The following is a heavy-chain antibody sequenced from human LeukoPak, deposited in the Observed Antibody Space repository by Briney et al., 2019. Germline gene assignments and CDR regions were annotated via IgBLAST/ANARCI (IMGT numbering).Heavy chain of an antibody. CDR2: IYYSGST. Sequence: SETLSLTCTVSGGSISSSYSYWSWIRQPPGKGLEWIGYIYYSGSTNYNPSLKSRVTISVDTSKNQFSLKLSSVTAADTAVYYCARDRVRGGLIDYWGQGTLVTVSS. CDR3: ARDRVRGGLIDY. CDR1: GGSISSSYSY. V-gene: IGHV4-61*01. D-gene: IGHD3-10*01. J-gene: IGHJ4*02.